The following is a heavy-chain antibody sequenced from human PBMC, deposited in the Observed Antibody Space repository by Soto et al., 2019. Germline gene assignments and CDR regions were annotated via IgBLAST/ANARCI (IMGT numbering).Heavy chain of an antibody. D-gene: IGHD3-22*01. V-gene: IGHV3-23*01. Sequence: CASSRDTVGNYGVLGVLQDPRKEIERVLAISGSGGSTYYADSVKGRFTISRDNSKNTLNLQMNSLRAEDTVVYYCAKDKVYYYDSIGSLFDYWGQGTLVTVSS. CDR1: RDTVGNYG. J-gene: IGHJ4*02. CDR2: ISGSGGST. CDR3: AKDKVYYYDSIGSLFDY.